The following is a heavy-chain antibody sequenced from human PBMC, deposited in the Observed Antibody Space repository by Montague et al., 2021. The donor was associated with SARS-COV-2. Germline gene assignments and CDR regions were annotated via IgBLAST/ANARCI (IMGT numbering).Heavy chain of an antibody. Sequence: SLRLSCAASGFTFSNYHMTWVRQAPGKGLRWVSYISRDSAEIYYAESVKGRFTISRDNDRSALYLQMNTLRNEDTAMYYCARDSGITGADDYWGQGTLVVVSS. D-gene: IGHD1-14*01. CDR3: ARDSGITGADDY. CDR1: GFTFSNYH. V-gene: IGHV3-48*02. CDR2: ISRDSAEI. J-gene: IGHJ4*02.